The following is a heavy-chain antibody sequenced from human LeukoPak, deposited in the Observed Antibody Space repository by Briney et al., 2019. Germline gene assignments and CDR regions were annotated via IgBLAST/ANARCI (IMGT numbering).Heavy chain of an antibody. CDR3: ARGFVTMVRGDAFDI. D-gene: IGHD3-10*01. CDR2: IYHSGST. V-gene: IGHV4-30-2*01. J-gene: IGHJ3*02. CDR1: GGSISSGGYS. Sequence: SQTLSLTCAVSGGSISSGGYSWSWIRQPPGKGLEWIGYIYHSGSTYYNPSLKSRVTISVDRSKNQFSLKLSSVTAADTAVYYCARGFVTMVRGDAFDIWGQGTMVTVSS.